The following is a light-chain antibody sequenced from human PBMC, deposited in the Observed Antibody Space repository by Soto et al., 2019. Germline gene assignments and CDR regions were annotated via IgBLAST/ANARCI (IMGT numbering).Light chain of an antibody. CDR2: EVS. J-gene: IGLJ2*01. CDR3: SSYTSSNFL. V-gene: IGLV2-14*01. Sequence: QSALTQPASVSGSPGQSITISCTGTSSDIGGYNYVSWYQQHPGKAPKLMIYEVSNRPSGLSDRFSGSKSGNTASLTISGLQAEDEADYYCSSYTSSNFLFGGGTKVTVL. CDR1: SSDIGGYNY.